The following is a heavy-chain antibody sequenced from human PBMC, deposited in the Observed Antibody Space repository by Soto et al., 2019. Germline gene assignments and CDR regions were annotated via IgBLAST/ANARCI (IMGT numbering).Heavy chain of an antibody. J-gene: IGHJ4*02. D-gene: IGHD3-22*01. Sequence: QVQLVQSGAEEMKPGASVKVSCKASGYTLTRYSIHWVRQAPGQRLEWMGWINAGNDNTKFSQKFQGRVTITRDTSASTAYMALRGLRSEDTAVHYCAILGTHYFDNSDNYFDFWGQGTLVPVSS. CDR1: GYTLTRYS. CDR2: INAGNDNT. CDR3: AILGTHYFDNSDNYFDF. V-gene: IGHV1-3*05.